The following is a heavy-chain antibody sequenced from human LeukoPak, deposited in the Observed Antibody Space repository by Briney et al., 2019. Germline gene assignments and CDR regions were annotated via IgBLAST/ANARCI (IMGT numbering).Heavy chain of an antibody. D-gene: IGHD3-10*01. V-gene: IGHV1-69*05. Sequence: GASVKVSCKASGGTFSSYAIIWVRQAPGQGLEWMGGIIPIFGTANYAQKFQGRVTITTDESTSTAYMELSSLRSEDTAVYYCARDPGFGESDYYYGMDVWGQGTTVTVSS. J-gene: IGHJ6*02. CDR1: GGTFSSYA. CDR2: IIPIFGTA. CDR3: ARDPGFGESDYYYGMDV.